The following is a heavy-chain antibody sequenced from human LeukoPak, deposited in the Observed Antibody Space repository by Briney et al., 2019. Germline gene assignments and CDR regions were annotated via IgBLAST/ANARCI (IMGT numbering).Heavy chain of an antibody. J-gene: IGHJ4*02. Sequence: SETLSHTFICTLGILIRSVFDELCIREPPGEGLEWIGSIYYSGSTYYKSSLKRRLTISVDSPKNQFSLKMISVTAADKGLYFRVIHGDWDPFDYWGQGALVTVSS. D-gene: IGHD3-9*01. CDR3: VIHGDWDPFDY. CDR2: IYYSGST. CDR1: LGILIRSVFD. V-gene: IGHV4-39*01.